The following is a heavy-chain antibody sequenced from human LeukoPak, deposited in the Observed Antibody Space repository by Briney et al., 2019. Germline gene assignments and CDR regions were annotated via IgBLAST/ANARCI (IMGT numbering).Heavy chain of an antibody. D-gene: IGHD2-2*01. Sequence: GGSLRLSCTASGFTFSTYGMSWVGQAPGNGRGWGSCMSGSSRDVYYADSVKGRFTISRDNAKNSLYLQVNSLRAEDTAVYYCARESRSCSSLNCLFDYWGQGTLVTVSS. CDR2: MSGSSRDV. CDR1: GFTFSTYG. J-gene: IGHJ4*02. V-gene: IGHV3-21*01. CDR3: ARESRSCSSLNCLFDY.